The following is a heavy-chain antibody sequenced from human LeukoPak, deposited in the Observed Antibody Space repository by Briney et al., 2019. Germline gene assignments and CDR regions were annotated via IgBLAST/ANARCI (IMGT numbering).Heavy chain of an antibody. Sequence: SEALSLTCTVSGGSISSGDYYWSWIRQPPGKGLEWIGYIYYSGSTYYNPSLKSRVTISVDTSKNQFSLKLSSVTAADTAVYYCARDDYGDSLPWDWGQGTLVTVSS. CDR3: ARDDYGDSLPWD. V-gene: IGHV4-30-4*01. J-gene: IGHJ4*02. CDR2: IYYSGST. D-gene: IGHD4-17*01. CDR1: GGSISSGDYY.